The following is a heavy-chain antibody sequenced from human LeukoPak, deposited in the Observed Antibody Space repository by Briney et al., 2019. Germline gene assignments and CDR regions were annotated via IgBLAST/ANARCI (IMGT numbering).Heavy chain of an antibody. Sequence: GGSLRLSCAASGFTFSDYYMSWIRQAPGKGLEWVSYISSSGSTIYYADSVKGRFTISRDNAENSLYLQMKGLRAEDTAVYYCARDSGYYYYGMDVWGQGTTVTVSS. CDR2: ISSSGSTI. CDR1: GFTFSDYY. J-gene: IGHJ6*02. V-gene: IGHV3-11*01. CDR3: ARDSGYYYYGMDV.